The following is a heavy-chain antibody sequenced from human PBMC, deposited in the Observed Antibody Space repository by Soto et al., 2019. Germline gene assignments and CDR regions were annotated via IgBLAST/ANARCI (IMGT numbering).Heavy chain of an antibody. CDR3: AKGDYYDSSGYYYTRGYYGMDV. CDR1: GFTFSSYG. Sequence: GGSLRLSCAVSGFTFSSYGMQWVGQAPVKGVEGVAVISYDGSNKYYADSVKGRFTNSRDNSKNTLYLQMNSLRAEDTAEYYCAKGDYYDSSGYYYTRGYYGMDVWGQGTTVTVSS. D-gene: IGHD3-22*01. CDR2: ISYDGSNK. J-gene: IGHJ6*02. V-gene: IGHV3-30*18.